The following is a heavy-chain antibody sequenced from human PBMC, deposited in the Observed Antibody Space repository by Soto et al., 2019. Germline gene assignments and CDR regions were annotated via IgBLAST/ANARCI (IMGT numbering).Heavy chain of an antibody. CDR3: ARADKAMGPVYYHAMQV. V-gene: IGHV3-30-3*01. D-gene: IGHD5-18*01. J-gene: IGHJ6*01. Sequence: GGSLRLSCASSVFTLSSYAVHCVRHSPGKWLEWVAVISYDGINKYYADSVKGRFTLSRDNSKNTLYLQMNSLRAEDTAVYYCARADKAMGPVYYHAMQVWGQGTTVNVS. CDR2: ISYDGINK. CDR1: VFTLSSYA.